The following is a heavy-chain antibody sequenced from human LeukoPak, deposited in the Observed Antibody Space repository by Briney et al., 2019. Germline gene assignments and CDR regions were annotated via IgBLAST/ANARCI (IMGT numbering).Heavy chain of an antibody. CDR3: TKDVVPDSGWDLDY. J-gene: IGHJ4*02. CDR1: GFTFSTYS. V-gene: IGHV3-23*01. CDR2: IYPNGGST. Sequence: PGESLRLSCAASGFTFSTYSMTWVRQGPGKGLEWVLSIYPNGGSTFYADSVKGRFTISRDNSKNTLYLQMSSLRTEDTAIYYCTKDVVPDSGWDLDYWGQGTLVTVSS. D-gene: IGHD6-19*01.